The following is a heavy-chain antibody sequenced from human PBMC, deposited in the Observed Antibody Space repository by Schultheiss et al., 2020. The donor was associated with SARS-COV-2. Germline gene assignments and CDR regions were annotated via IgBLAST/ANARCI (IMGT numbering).Heavy chain of an antibody. D-gene: IGHD6-19*01. CDR3: ARRTGAAVADSIDY. Sequence: SETLSLTCTVSGGSISSYYWSWIRQPPGKGLEWIGEINHSGSTYYNPSLKSRVTISVDTSKNQFSLKLSSVTAADTAVYYCARRTGAAVADSIDYWGQGTLVTVSS. CDR1: GGSISSYY. V-gene: IGHV4-34*01. J-gene: IGHJ4*02. CDR2: INHSGST.